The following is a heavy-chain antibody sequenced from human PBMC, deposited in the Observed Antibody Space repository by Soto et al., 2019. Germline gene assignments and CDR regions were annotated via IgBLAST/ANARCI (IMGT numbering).Heavy chain of an antibody. CDR3: LRGYDSRLHAFAI. D-gene: IGHD3-22*01. V-gene: IGHV3-21*01. Sequence: EVQLVESGGGLVKPGGSLRLSCAASGFTFSSYSMNWVRQAPGQGLEWVSSISSSSSYIYYADSVKGRFTISRDNAKNSLYLQMNSLRAEDTAVYYCLRGYDSRLHAFAIWGQGTMVTVSS. CDR1: GFTFSSYS. CDR2: ISSSSSYI. J-gene: IGHJ3*02.